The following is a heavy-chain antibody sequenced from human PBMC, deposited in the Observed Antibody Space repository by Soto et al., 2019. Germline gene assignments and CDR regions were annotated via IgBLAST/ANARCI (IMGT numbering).Heavy chain of an antibody. Sequence: QLQLQESGPGLVKPSQTLSLTCTVSGGSISSGDYYWSWIRQPPGKGLEWIGYIYYSGSTYYNPSLKCXXTXSXXTPRDQFALKLSSVTAADTAVYYCAREGHRSSSDYWGQGTLVTVSS. CDR2: IYYSGST. CDR3: AREGHRSSSDY. CDR1: GGSISSGDYY. J-gene: IGHJ4*02. D-gene: IGHD6-6*01. V-gene: IGHV4-30-4*01.